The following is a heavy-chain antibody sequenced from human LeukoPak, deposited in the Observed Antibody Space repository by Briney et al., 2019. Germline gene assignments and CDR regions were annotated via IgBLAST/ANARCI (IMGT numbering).Heavy chain of an antibody. CDR1: GFTFTNAW. J-gene: IGHJ4*02. D-gene: IGHD2-21*01. CDR3: TTYLRWGVVDFDY. V-gene: IGHV3-15*01. CDR2: IKSTTDGGTT. Sequence: GSLRLSCAASGFTFTNAWMSWVRQAPGKGLEWLGRIKSTTDGGTTDYAAPVKGRFTISRDDSKNTLYLQMNSLTTEDTAIYFCTTYLRWGVVDFDYWGQGTLVTVSS.